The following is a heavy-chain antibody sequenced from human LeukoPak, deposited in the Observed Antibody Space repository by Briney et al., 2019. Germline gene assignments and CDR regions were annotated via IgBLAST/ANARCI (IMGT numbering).Heavy chain of an antibody. Sequence: SQTLSLTCTVSGGSISSGYYYWTWIRQPAGKGLEWMGRVHTTGSTNYNPPLKSRVTISIDTSKNQFSLMLNSVTAADTAVYYCARWGLSNWDDYWGQGTLVTVSS. D-gene: IGHD7-27*01. J-gene: IGHJ4*02. CDR2: VHTTGST. V-gene: IGHV4-61*02. CDR1: GGSISSGYYY. CDR3: ARWGLSNWDDY.